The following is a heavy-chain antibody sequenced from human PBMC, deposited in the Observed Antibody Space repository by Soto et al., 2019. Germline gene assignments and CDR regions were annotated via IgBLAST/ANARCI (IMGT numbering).Heavy chain of an antibody. Sequence: QVQLVESGGGVVQPGRSLRLSCAASGFSFSRYGMHWVRQAPGKGLEWVAIISYDGTNKYYADSVKGRFTISRDNSKKTLYLQINSLGAEDTAVYYCARGDTFPGYWGQGTLVTVSS. J-gene: IGHJ4*02. CDR1: GFSFSRYG. D-gene: IGHD3-10*01. CDR2: ISYDGTNK. CDR3: ARGDTFPGY. V-gene: IGHV3-33*01.